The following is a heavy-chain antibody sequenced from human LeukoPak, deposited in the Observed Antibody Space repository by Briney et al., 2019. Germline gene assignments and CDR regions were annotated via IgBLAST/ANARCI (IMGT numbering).Heavy chain of an antibody. Sequence: SETLSLTCTVSGGSISSYYWSWIRQPPGKGLEWIGYIYYSGSTSYNPSLKSRVTISVDTSKNQFSLKLTSVTAADTAVYYCARSGSTAFDYWGQGTLVTVSS. D-gene: IGHD1-26*01. J-gene: IGHJ4*02. CDR2: IYYSGST. CDR1: GGSISSYY. CDR3: ARSGSTAFDY. V-gene: IGHV4-59*01.